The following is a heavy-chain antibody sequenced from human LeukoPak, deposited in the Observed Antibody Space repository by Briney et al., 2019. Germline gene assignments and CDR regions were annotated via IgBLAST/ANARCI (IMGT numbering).Heavy chain of an antibody. J-gene: IGHJ6*03. Sequence: SETLSLTCTVSGGSISSSSYYWGWIRQPPGKGLEWIGSIYYSGRTYYNPSLKNRVTISVDTSKNQFSLNLSSVTAADTAMYYCARIYYINHYYMDVWGKRTTVTVSS. V-gene: IGHV4-39*07. CDR1: GGSISSSSYY. D-gene: IGHD1-26*01. CDR2: IYYSGRT. CDR3: ARIYYINHYYMDV.